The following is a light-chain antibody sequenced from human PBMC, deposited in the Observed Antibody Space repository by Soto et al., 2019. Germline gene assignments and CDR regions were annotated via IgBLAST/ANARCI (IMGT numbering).Light chain of an antibody. CDR2: DEP. CDR1: QGVXSN. CDR3: QQYNNWPPST. Sequence: VMTQSPAILSVSPGERATLSCRASQGVXSNLHWSQTECGRAPTILISDEPTRAAGIPARFSGSGSGREFTLTISGLKSEYFAVYYCQQYNNWPPSTFGRGTRLEIK. J-gene: IGKJ5*01. V-gene: IGKV3-15*01.